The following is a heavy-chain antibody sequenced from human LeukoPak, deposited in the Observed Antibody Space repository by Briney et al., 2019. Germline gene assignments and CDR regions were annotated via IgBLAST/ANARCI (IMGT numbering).Heavy chain of an antibody. CDR1: GFTFSSYS. V-gene: IGHV3-30*12. CDR2: ISYDGSNK. J-gene: IGHJ4*02. CDR3: ARSSGRHYDILTGLSV. D-gene: IGHD3-9*01. Sequence: PGGSLRLSCAASGFTFSSYSMHWVRQAPGKGLEWVAVISYDGSNKYYADSVKGRFTISRDNSKNTLYLQMNSLRAEDTAVYYCARSSGRHYDILTGLSVWGQGTLVTVSS.